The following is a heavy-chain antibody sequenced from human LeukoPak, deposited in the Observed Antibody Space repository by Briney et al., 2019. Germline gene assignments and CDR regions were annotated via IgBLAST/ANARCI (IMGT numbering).Heavy chain of an antibody. CDR3: ARVSVAGTSYPHDP. CDR2: IYYSGST. D-gene: IGHD6-19*01. CDR1: GGSISSSSYY. V-gene: IGHV4-39*07. Sequence: SETLSLTCTVSGGSISSSSYYWGWIRQPPGKGLEWVGSIYYSGSTYYNPSLKSRVTISVDTSKDQFSLKLSSVTAADTAVYYCARVSVAGTSYPHDPWGQGTLVTVSS. J-gene: IGHJ5*02.